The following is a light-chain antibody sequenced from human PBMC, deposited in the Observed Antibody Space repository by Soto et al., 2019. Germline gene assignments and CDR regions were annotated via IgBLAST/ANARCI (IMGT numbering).Light chain of an antibody. CDR3: LQHYSYSWT. V-gene: IGKV3-15*01. CDR2: GAS. J-gene: IGKJ1*01. CDR1: QSVSAN. Sequence: EIVMTHSPATLSVSPGEIATLSCRASQSVSANLAWYQHKPGQAPRLLIYGASTRATGIPARFSGNESGTEFTLTISNLQPDDFATYYCLQHYSYSWTFGQGTKVDIK.